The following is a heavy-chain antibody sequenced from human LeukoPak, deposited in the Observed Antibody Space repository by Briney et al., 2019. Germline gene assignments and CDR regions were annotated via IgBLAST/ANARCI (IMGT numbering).Heavy chain of an antibody. Sequence: GGSLRLSCAASGFSVSRKYMSWVRQTPGKGLECVSLIYSGDTTYYADSVKGRFTISRDNSKNTLYLQMNSLRAEDTAVYYCATVLSDSRGWYHFDNWGQGTLVTVSS. J-gene: IGHJ4*02. D-gene: IGHD6-19*01. V-gene: IGHV3-53*01. CDR1: GFSVSRKY. CDR3: ATVLSDSRGWYHFDN. CDR2: IYSGDTT.